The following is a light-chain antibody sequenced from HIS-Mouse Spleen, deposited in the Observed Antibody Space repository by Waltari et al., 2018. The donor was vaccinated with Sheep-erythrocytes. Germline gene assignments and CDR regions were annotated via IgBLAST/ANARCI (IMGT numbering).Light chain of an antibody. CDR3: QAWDSSTVV. J-gene: IGLJ2*01. V-gene: IGLV3-1*01. CDR2: QDS. Sequence: SYELTQPPSVSVSPGHTAGITCSGDEWGDKYACWYQQKPGQSPVLVIYQDSKRPSGIPERFSGSNSGNTATLTISGTQAMDEADYYCQAWDSSTVVFGGGTKLTVL. CDR1: EWGDKY.